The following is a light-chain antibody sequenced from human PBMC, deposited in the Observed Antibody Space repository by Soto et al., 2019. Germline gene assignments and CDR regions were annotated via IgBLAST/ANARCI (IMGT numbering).Light chain of an antibody. V-gene: IGLV2-14*01. CDR2: EVS. CDR1: SSDVGGYNY. J-gene: IGLJ2*01. Sequence: QSALTQPASVSGSPGQSITNTCTGTSSDVGGYNYVSWYQQHPGKAPKLMIYEVSNRPSGVSNRFSGSKSGNTASLTISGLQAEDEADYYCSSYTSSSTLEVVFGGGTKVTVL. CDR3: SSYTSSSTLEVV.